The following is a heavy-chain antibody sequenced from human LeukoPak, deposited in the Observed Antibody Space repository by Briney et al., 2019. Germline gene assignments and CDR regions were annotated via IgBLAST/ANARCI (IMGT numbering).Heavy chain of an antibody. J-gene: IGHJ4*02. CDR1: GYSCTSYW. Sequence: GESLKISCKGFGYSCTSYWIAWVRQMPGKGLEWMGIIYPGDSDTRYSPSFQGQVTISGDKSISTVYLQWSSLKASDTAMYCCARVDLYCSGTSCYSFDYWGQGTLVTVSS. V-gene: IGHV5-51*01. CDR3: ARVDLYCSGTSCYSFDY. D-gene: IGHD2-2*01. CDR2: IYPGDSDT.